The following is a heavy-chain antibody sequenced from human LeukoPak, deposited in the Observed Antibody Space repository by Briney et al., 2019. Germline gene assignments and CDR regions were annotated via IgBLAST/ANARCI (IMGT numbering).Heavy chain of an antibody. D-gene: IGHD3-10*01. J-gene: IGHJ4*02. V-gene: IGHV4-61*02. CDR1: GGSISSGSYY. CDR3: ARRHGALWFGELLTLVDYSAFDY. Sequence: SETLSLTCTVSGGSISSGSYYWSWIRQPAGKGLEWIGRIYTSGSTNYNPSLKSRVTISVDTSKNQFSLKLSSVTAADTAVYYCARRHGALWFGELLTLVDYSAFDYWGQGALVTVSS. CDR2: IYTSGST.